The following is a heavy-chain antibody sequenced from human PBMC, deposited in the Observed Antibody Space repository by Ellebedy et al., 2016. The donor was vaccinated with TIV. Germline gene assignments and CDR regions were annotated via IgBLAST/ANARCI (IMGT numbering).Heavy chain of an antibody. D-gene: IGHD3-16*01. J-gene: IGHJ4*02. Sequence: AASVKVSCKASGYSFTTYGLSWVRQAPGRGLEWMGWIRVSNGDTYYAQNLQDRVTMTTDPSTTTAYMELRSLRSDDTAVYYCAGDQAGGWGFDYWGQGTLVTVSS. V-gene: IGHV1-18*01. CDR2: IRVSNGDT. CDR3: AGDQAGGWGFDY. CDR1: GYSFTTYG.